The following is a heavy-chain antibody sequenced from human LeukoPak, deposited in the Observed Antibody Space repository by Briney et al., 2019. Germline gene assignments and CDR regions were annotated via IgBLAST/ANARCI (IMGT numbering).Heavy chain of an antibody. CDR2: IKQDGSEK. Sequence: PGGSLRLSCAASGFTVSSNYMSWVRQAPGKGLEWVANIKQDGSEKYYVDSVKGRFIISRDNAENSLYLEMNSLRAEDTAIYYCVRDPTAAGTDYWGQGTLVTVSS. D-gene: IGHD6-13*01. CDR1: GFTVSSNY. CDR3: VRDPTAAGTDY. V-gene: IGHV3-7*01. J-gene: IGHJ4*02.